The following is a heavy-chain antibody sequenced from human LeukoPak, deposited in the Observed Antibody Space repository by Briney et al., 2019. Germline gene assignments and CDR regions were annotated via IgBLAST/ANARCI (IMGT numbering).Heavy chain of an antibody. CDR3: ARLGENGYETLDQ. D-gene: IGHD5-12*01. CDR2: IYYSGST. J-gene: IGHJ4*02. CDR1: GGSISSYY. V-gene: IGHV4-59*08. Sequence: SETLSLTCTVSGGSISSYYWSWIRQPPGKGLEWIGYIYYSGSTNYNPSLKSRVTISVDTSKNQFSLKLSSVTAADTAVYYCARLGENGYETLDQWGQGTLVTVSS.